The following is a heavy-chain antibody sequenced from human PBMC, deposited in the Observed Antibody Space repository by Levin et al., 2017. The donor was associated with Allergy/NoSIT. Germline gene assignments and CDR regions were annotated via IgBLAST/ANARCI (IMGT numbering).Heavy chain of an antibody. Sequence: ASVKVSCKASGYTFTSYGISWVRQAPGQGLEWMGWISAYNGNTNYAQKLQGRVTMTTDTSTSTAYMELRSLRSDDTAVYYCARVNVRYGDYGGLFDYWGQGTLVTVSS. J-gene: IGHJ4*02. V-gene: IGHV1-18*01. CDR2: ISAYNGNT. CDR1: GYTFTSYG. CDR3: ARVNVRYGDYGGLFDY. D-gene: IGHD4-17*01.